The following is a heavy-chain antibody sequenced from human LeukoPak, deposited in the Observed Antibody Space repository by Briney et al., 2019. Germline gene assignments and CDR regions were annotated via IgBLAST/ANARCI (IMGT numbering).Heavy chain of an antibody. J-gene: IGHJ4*02. D-gene: IGHD3-16*01. CDR1: GGSISGYY. CDR3: ARKRKGAYDFDC. Sequence: ETSETLSLTCTVSGGSISGYYWSWIRQPAGEGLEWIGRIYSSGSTNYNPSLKSRASMSVDTSNNQFSLNLSSVTAADTAVYYCARKRKGAYDFDCWGQGTLVTVSS. V-gene: IGHV4-4*07. CDR2: IYSSGST.